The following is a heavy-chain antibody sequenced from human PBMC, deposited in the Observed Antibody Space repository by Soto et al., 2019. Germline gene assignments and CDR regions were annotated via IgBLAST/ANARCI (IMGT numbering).Heavy chain of an antibody. V-gene: IGHV1-24*01. Sequence: ASVKVSCKVSGYTLTELSMHWVRQAPGKGLEWMGGFDPEDGETIYAQKFQGRVTMTEDTSTDTAYMELSSLRSEDTAVYYCATDVYYYGSGTNWFDPWGQGTLVTVSS. CDR2: FDPEDGET. CDR3: ATDVYYYGSGTNWFDP. CDR1: GYTLTELS. J-gene: IGHJ5*02. D-gene: IGHD3-10*01.